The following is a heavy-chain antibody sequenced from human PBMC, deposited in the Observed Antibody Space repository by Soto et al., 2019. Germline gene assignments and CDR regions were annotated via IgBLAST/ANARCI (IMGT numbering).Heavy chain of an antibody. V-gene: IGHV3-13*05. CDR2: ISAAGDP. Sequence: EVQLVESGGGLVQPGGSLRLSCEASGFTFRNYDMHWVRQGTGKGLEWVSGISAAGDPDYADSVEGRFTISRENAQNSFFLQMNSLRVGDKAVYYCARTDIDFYGLDVWGQGTTVIVSS. CDR1: GFTFRNYD. J-gene: IGHJ6*02. CDR3: ARTDIDFYGLDV.